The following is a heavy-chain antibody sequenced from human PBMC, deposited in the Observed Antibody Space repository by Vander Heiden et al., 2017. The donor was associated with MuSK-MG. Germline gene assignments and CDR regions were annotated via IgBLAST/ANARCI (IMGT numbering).Heavy chain of an antibody. V-gene: IGHV4-34*01. D-gene: IGHD3-16*02. CDR3: ARRTYYDYVWGSYRFLGYFDY. J-gene: IGHJ4*02. CDR1: GGSFSGYY. CDR2: INHSGST. Sequence: QVQLQQWGAGLLKPSETLSTTCAVDGGSFSGYYWSWSRQPPGKGREWIREINHSGSTNYNPSLKSRVTISVDTSKNQFSLKLSSVTAADTSVYYCARRTYYDYVWGSYRFLGYFDYWGQGTLVTVSS.